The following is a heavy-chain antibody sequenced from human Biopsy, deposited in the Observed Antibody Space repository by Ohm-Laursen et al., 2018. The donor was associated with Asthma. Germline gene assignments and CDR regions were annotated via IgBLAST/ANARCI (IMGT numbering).Heavy chain of an antibody. V-gene: IGHV4-34*01. CDR3: ARAGQCSSTSCYNPGWFDP. CDR2: INHSGST. J-gene: IGHJ5*02. D-gene: IGHD2-2*01. CDR1: GGSFSGYY. Sequence: SDTLSLTCAVYGGSFSGYYWSWIRQPPGKGLEWIGEINHSGSTNYNPSLKGRVTISVDTSKNQFSLKLSSVAAADTAVYYCARAGQCSSTSCYNPGWFDPWGQGTLVTVSS.